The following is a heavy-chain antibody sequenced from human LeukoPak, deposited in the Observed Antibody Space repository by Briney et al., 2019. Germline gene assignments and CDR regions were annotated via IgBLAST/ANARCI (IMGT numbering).Heavy chain of an antibody. Sequence: GASVKVSCKASGYTFTSYDINWVRQATGQGLEWMGRMNPNSGKTGYAQKFQGRVTMTRNTPISTAYMELSSLRSEDTAVYYCARGQYSGYYHYYYYYMDVWGKGTTVTVSS. J-gene: IGHJ6*03. V-gene: IGHV1-8*01. CDR2: MNPNSGKT. D-gene: IGHD3-22*01. CDR1: GYTFTSYD. CDR3: ARGQYSGYYHYYYYYMDV.